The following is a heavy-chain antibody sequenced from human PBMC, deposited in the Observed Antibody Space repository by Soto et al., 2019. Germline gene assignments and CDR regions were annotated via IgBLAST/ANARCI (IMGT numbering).Heavy chain of an antibody. CDR2: IYHSGST. Sequence: SETLSLTCAVSGGSISSGGYSWSWIRQPPGKGLEWIGYIYHSGSTYYNPSLKSRVTISVDRSKNQFPLKLSSVTATDTAVYYCARVPGPWGQGTLVTVSS. CDR3: ARVPGP. CDR1: GGSISSGGYS. V-gene: IGHV4-30-2*01. J-gene: IGHJ5*02.